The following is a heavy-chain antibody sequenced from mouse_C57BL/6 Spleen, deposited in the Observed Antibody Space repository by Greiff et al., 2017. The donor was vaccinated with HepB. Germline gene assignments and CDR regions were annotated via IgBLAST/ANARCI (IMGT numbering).Heavy chain of an antibody. J-gene: IGHJ3*01. CDR3: ARYYYDYDGGFAY. CDR2: IYPGDGDT. CDR1: GYAFSSYW. Sequence: VQRVESGAELVKPGASVKISCKASGYAFSSYWMNWVKQRPGKGLEWIGQIYPGDGDTNYNGKFKGKATLTADKSSSTAYMQLSSLTSEDSAVYFCARYYYDYDGGFAYWGQGTLVTVSA. D-gene: IGHD2-4*01. V-gene: IGHV1-80*01.